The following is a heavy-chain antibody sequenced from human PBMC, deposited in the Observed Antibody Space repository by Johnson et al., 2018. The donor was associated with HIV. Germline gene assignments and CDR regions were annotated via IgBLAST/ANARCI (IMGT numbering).Heavy chain of an antibody. D-gene: IGHD4-23*01. Sequence: QMQLVESGGGLVQSGGSLRLSCAASGFTVSSNYMSWVRQAPGKGLEWVAFISYDGSDDYYADSVKDRFTISRDNFKNTLYLQMNSLRAEDTAVYYCARATVESAFDIWGQGTMVTVSS. CDR3: ARATVESAFDI. J-gene: IGHJ3*02. V-gene: IGHV3-30*03. CDR1: GFTVSSNY. CDR2: ISYDGSDD.